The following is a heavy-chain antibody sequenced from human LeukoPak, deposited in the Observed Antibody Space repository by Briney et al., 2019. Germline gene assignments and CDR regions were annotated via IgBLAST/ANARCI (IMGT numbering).Heavy chain of an antibody. D-gene: IGHD5-24*01. J-gene: IGHJ4*02. CDR3: ARSGIDGPLDY. CDR1: GFTSSSYW. V-gene: IGHV3-7*01. CDR2: IKQDGSEK. Sequence: GGSLRLSCAASGFTSSSYWMSWVRQAPGKGLEWEANIKQDGSEKYYVDSVKGRFTISRDNAKNSLYLQMNSLRAEDTAVYYCARSGIDGPLDYWGQGTLVTVSS.